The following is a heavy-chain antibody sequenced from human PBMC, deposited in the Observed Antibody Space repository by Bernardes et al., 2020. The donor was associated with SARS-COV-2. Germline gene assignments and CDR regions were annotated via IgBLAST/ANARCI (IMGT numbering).Heavy chain of an antibody. CDR2: ISSSGSTI. V-gene: IGHV3-48*03. D-gene: IGHD3-16*02. CDR1: GFTFSSYE. J-gene: IGHJ4*02. CDR3: ARGRSSIMITFGGVIANYFDY. Sequence: GSLRLSCVASGFTFSSYEMNWVRQAPGKGLEWVSYISSSGSTIYYADSVKGRFTISRDNAKNSLYLQMNSLRAEDTAVYYCARGRSSIMITFGGVIANYFDYWGQGTLVTVSS.